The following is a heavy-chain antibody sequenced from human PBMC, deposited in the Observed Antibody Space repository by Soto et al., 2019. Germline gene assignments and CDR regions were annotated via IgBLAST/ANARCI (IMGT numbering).Heavy chain of an antibody. J-gene: IGHJ4*02. V-gene: IGHV1-2*02. CDR1: GGTFSSYA. D-gene: IGHD6-6*01. Sequence: ASVKVSCKASGGTFSSYAISWVRQAPGQGLEWMGWINPNSGGINYAQKFQGRVTMTRDTSISTAYMELSRLRSDDTAVYHCARDRNIAALDYWGQGTLVTVSS. CDR2: INPNSGGI. CDR3: ARDRNIAALDY.